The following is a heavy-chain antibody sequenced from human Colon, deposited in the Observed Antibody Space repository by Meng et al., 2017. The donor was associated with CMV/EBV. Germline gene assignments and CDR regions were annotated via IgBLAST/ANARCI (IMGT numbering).Heavy chain of an antibody. CDR3: ARDLDVKGLEWFSAYGMDV. J-gene: IGHJ6*02. Sequence: GGSLRLSCAVSGFIFSSYGMHWVRQAPGTGLEWVAFIRYDGSNEYYADSVKGRFTISRDNSKNTLHLQMSSLRAEDTAVYYCARDLDVKGLEWFSAYGMDVWGQGTTVTVSS. CDR2: IRYDGSNE. V-gene: IGHV3-30*02. CDR1: GFIFSSYG. D-gene: IGHD3-3*01.